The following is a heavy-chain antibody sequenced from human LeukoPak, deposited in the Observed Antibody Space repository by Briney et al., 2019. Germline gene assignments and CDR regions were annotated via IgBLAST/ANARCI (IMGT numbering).Heavy chain of an antibody. CDR3: ARALLVRNGYNYSPNYFDY. CDR2: IYSGGTT. V-gene: IGHV3-53*01. CDR1: GLTVNSNY. J-gene: IGHJ4*02. Sequence: GGSLRLSCAASGLTVNSNYMNWVRQAPGKGLQWVSVIYSGGTTYYADSVKGRFTISRDNSKNTLYLQVNSLRAEDTAVYYCARALLVRNGYNYSPNYFDYWGQGTLVTVSS. D-gene: IGHD5-24*01.